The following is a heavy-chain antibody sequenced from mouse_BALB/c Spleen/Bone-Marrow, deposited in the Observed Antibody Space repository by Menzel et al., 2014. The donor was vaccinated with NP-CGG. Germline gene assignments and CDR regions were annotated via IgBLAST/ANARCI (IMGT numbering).Heavy chain of an antibody. V-gene: IGHV1S56*01. CDR3: ARERRTYYFDY. J-gene: IGHJ2*01. Sequence: QVHVKQSGPELVKPGALVKISCKASGYTFTSYDINWVKQRPGQGLEWIGWIYPGDGSTKYNEKFKGKATLTADKSSSPAYMQLRSLATENSAVYFCARERRTYYFDYWGQGTTLTVSS. CDR1: GYTFTSYD. CDR2: IYPGDGST.